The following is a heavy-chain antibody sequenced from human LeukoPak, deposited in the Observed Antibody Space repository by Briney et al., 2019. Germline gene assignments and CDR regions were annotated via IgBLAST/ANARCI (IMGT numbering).Heavy chain of an antibody. CDR2: IYYSGST. CDR1: GGSISRSSYY. D-gene: IGHD2-15*01. J-gene: IGHJ6*03. Sequence: SGTPSLTCTVSGGSISRSSYYWGWVPPPPGEGLGWVGGIYYSGSTYYNPSLKSRVTISVDTSKNQFSLKLSSVTAADTAVYYCARVAAGGHLSWDYYYYMDVWGKGTTVTVSS. CDR3: ARVAAGGHLSWDYYYYMDV. V-gene: IGHV4-39*07.